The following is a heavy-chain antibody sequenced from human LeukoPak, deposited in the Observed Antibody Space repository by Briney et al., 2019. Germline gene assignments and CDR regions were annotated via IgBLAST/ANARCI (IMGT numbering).Heavy chain of an antibody. CDR2: IYYSGST. CDR1: GGSISSYY. V-gene: IGHV4-59*01. CDR3: ARGWGYNWFDP. D-gene: IGHD3-16*01. J-gene: IGHJ5*02. Sequence: SETQSLTCTVSGGSISSYYWSWIRQPPGKGLEWIGYIYYSGSTNYNPSLKSRVTISVDTSKNQFSLKLSSVTAADTAVYYCARGWGYNWFDPWGQGTLVTVSS.